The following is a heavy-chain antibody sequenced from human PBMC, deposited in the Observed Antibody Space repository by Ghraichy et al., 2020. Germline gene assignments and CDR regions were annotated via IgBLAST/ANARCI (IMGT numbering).Heavy chain of an antibody. V-gene: IGHV3-15*01. CDR3: TTDAQCSSTNCAGAVDF. CDR2: IKRKSDVETT. J-gene: IGHJ3*01. D-gene: IGHD2-2*01. CDR1: GFIFEHVW. Sequence: GGSLRLTCAASGFIFEHVWMSWVRQAPGKGLEWVGRIKRKSDVETTDYAAPVKGRFTISREASKNMVYLQMRSLRTEDTSVYFCTTDAQCSSTNCAGAVDFWGQGTMVSVSA.